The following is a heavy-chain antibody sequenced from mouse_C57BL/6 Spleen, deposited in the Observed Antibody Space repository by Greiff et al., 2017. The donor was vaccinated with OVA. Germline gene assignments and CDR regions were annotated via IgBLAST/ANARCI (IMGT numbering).Heavy chain of an antibody. D-gene: IGHD1-1*02. J-gene: IGHJ4*01. CDR2: IYPGDGDT. Sequence: VQLQQSGPELVKPGASVKISCKASGYAFSISWMNWVKQRPGKGLEWIGRIYPGDGDTNYNGKFKGKATLTADKSSSTAYMQLSSLTSEDSAVYFCARSGGSYAMDYWGQGTSVTVSS. V-gene: IGHV1-82*01. CDR1: GYAFSISW. CDR3: ARSGGSYAMDY.